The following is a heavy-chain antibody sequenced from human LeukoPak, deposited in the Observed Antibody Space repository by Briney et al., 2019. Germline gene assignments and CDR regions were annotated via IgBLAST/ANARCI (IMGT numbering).Heavy chain of an antibody. J-gene: IGHJ3*02. CDR2: INSDGSST. CDR1: GFTFSSYW. Sequence: PGGSLRLSCAASGFTFSSYWMHWVRQTPGKGLVWVSHINSDGSSTSYADSVKGRFTISRDNAKNTLYLQMNSLRAEDTAVYYCARDLGGIQLWPDAFDIWGQGTMVTVSS. D-gene: IGHD5-18*01. V-gene: IGHV3-74*01. CDR3: ARDLGGIQLWPDAFDI.